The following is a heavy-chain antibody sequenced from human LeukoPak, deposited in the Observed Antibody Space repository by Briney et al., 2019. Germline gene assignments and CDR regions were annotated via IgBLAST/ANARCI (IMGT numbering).Heavy chain of an antibody. D-gene: IGHD6-13*01. CDR2: IYHSGST. Sequence: SETLSLTCTVSGYSISSGYYWGWIRQPPGKGLEWIGSIYHSGSTYYNPSLKSRVTISADTSKNQFSLKLRSVTAADTAVYYCARVAQQLVEGTHYYYYMDVWGKGTTVTVSS. J-gene: IGHJ6*03. CDR1: GYSISSGYY. V-gene: IGHV4-38-2*02. CDR3: ARVAQQLVEGTHYYYYMDV.